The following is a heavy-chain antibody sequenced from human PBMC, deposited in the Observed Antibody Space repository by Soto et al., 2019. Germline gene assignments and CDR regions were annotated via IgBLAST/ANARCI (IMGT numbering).Heavy chain of an antibody. CDR1: GFTFSTYG. J-gene: IGHJ4*02. CDR2: MSYDGTKE. V-gene: IGHV3-30*18. CDR3: AKEYGSTWIDH. Sequence: GGSLRLSCAASGFTFSTYGMHWVRQAPGKGLEWVAAMSYDGTKEYYVDSVKGRFTISRDNSRNTLFLQLNSLRDEDTAVYYCAKEYGSTWIDHWGQGTLVTVSS. D-gene: IGHD6-13*01.